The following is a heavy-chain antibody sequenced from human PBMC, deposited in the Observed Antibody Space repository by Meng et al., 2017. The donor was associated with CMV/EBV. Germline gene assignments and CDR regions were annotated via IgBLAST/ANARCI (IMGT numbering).Heavy chain of an antibody. D-gene: IGHD2-2*01. V-gene: IGHV4-34*01. Sequence: SETLSLTCTVYGGSFSGYYWSWIRQPPGKGLEWIGEINHSGSTNYNPSLKSRVTISVDTSKNRFSLKLSSVTAADTAVYYCARTRYCSSTSCYSRKYNWFDPWGQGTLVTVSS. J-gene: IGHJ5*02. CDR1: GGSFSGYY. CDR3: ARTRYCSSTSCYSRKYNWFDP. CDR2: INHSGST.